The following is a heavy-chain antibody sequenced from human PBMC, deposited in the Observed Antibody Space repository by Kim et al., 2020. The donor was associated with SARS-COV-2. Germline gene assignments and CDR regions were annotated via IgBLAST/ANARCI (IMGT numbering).Heavy chain of an antibody. V-gene: IGHV1-69*13. CDR2: IIPIFGTA. CDR3: ARGGSSWYGYYFDY. J-gene: IGHJ4*02. Sequence: SVKVSCKASGGTFSSYAISWVRQAPGQGLEWMGGIIPIFGTANYAQKFQGRVTIAADESTSTAYMELSSLRSEDTAVYYCARGGSSWYGYYFDYWGQGTLVTVSS. CDR1: GGTFSSYA. D-gene: IGHD6-13*01.